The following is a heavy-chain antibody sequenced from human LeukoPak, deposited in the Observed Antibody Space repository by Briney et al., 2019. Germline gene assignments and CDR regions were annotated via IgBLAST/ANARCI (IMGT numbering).Heavy chain of an antibody. CDR1: GGSISNYY. CDR2: IYYSGST. CDR3: ARGLEWLLYGFDP. D-gene: IGHD3-3*01. J-gene: IGHJ5*02. Sequence: SETLSLTCTVSGGSISNYYWSWIRQPPGKGLEWIGYIYYSGSTNYNPSLKSRVTISVDTSKNQFSLKLSSVTAADTAVYYCARGLEWLLYGFDPWGQGTLVTVSS. V-gene: IGHV4-59*08.